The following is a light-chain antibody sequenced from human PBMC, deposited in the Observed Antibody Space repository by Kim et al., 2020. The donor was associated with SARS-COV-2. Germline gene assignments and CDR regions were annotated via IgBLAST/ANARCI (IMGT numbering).Light chain of an antibody. J-gene: IGLJ2*01. Sequence: QSALTQPPSVSGSPGQSVIISCTGSSSDVGSYNRVSWYLQPPGTAPKLIIYEVTHRPSGVPARFSGSKSGNTASLTISGLQAEDEGDYYCSSFTTSTTLVFGGGTQLTVL. CDR3: SSFTTSTTLV. CDR1: SSDVGSYNR. CDR2: EVT. V-gene: IGLV2-18*02.